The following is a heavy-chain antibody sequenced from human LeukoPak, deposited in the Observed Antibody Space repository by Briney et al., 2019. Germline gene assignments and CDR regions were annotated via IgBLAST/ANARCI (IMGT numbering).Heavy chain of an antibody. CDR2: MNPNSGNT. Sequence: RASVKVSCKASGYTFTSYDINWVRQATGQGLEWMGWMNPNSGNTGYAQKFQGRVTMTRNTSISTAYTELSSLRSEDTAVYYRARGPGYSYGQTWRDYWGQGTLVTVSS. CDR1: GYTFTSYD. D-gene: IGHD5-18*01. CDR3: ARGPGYSYGQTWRDY. J-gene: IGHJ4*02. V-gene: IGHV1-8*02.